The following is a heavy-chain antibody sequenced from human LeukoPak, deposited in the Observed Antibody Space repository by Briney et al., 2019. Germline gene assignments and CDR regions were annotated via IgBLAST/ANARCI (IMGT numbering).Heavy chain of an antibody. CDR1: GXTVSSNY. J-gene: IGHJ4*02. V-gene: IGHV3-66*01. Sequence: GGSLRLSCAASGXTVSSNYMNWVRQAPGKGLEWVSVIYGGGNTDYADSVKGRFTISRDNSKNTLYLRMNSLRAEDTAVYYCARWGSVGYSGYDLFDSWGQGTLVTVSS. CDR3: ARWGSVGYSGYDLFDS. D-gene: IGHD5-12*01. CDR2: IYGGGNT.